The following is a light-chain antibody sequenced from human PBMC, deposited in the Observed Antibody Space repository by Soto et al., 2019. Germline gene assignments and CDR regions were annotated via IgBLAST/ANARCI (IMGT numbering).Light chain of an antibody. CDR2: KAS. CDR3: QQYKSFSRT. CDR1: QTFRSG. J-gene: IGKJ1*01. V-gene: IGKV1-5*03. Sequence: EIPMTQSASTLSGCVGDRVTIXCRASQTFRSGFVWYQQKPGKAPKLLIYKASSLQTVGPPRFSGSGSVTEFTPTISSLQPDDFATYFGQQYKSFSRTFGQGTKVDIK.